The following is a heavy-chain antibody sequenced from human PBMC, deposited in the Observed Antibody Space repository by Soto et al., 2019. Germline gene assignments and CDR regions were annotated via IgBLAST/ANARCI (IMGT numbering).Heavy chain of an antibody. J-gene: IGHJ4*02. CDR1: VGSIISGGYS. Sequence: PSETLSLTCAVSVGSIISGGYSWSWIRQPPRKGLEWIGYIYSGTTHYNPSLESRVTMAMDRSKNQVSLSLKSVTAADTAVYYCAREDSGAFFDFWGQGTLVTVSS. D-gene: IGHD2-15*01. CDR2: IYSGTT. V-gene: IGHV4-30-2*01. CDR3: AREDSGAFFDF.